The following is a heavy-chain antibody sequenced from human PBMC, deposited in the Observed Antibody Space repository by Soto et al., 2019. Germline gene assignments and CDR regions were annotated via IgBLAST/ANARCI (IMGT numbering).Heavy chain of an antibody. CDR1: GFTFSSYV. CDR3: ARDSHNLSSDVRNYGVDV. J-gene: IGHJ6*02. Sequence: QVQLVDSGGGVVQPGRSLRLSCATSGFTFSSYVMHWVRQAPGKGLEWVAVIWYDESNKYYADSVKGRFTISRDNSQNTVYLQMNSLRAEDTAVYYCARDSHNLSSDVRNYGVDVWGQGTTVIVSS. D-gene: IGHD1-20*01. V-gene: IGHV3-33*01. CDR2: IWYDESNK.